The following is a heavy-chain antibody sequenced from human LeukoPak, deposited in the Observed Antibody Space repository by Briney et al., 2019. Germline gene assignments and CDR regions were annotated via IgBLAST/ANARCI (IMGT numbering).Heavy chain of an antibody. D-gene: IGHD4-17*01. J-gene: IGHJ6*03. CDR2: VYFRRIT. CDR1: TRSISSSDYY. Sequence: PSETLSLTCTVSTRSISSSDYYWGWVRKSPGKGGQWNGSVYFRRITYYNESLKRRLTISVDKANNQSPLKGISVTAADTAVYYGARVYPEKWKVRSYYYMLVWGEGTMLTVSS. CDR3: ARVYPEKWKVRSYYYMLV. V-gene: IGHV4-39*06.